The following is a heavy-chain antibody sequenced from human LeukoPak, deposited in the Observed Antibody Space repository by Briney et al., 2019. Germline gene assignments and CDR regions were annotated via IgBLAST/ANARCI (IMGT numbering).Heavy chain of an antibody. V-gene: IGHV4-39*01. D-gene: IGHD3-3*01. CDR3: ARATYDFWSGHHYGMDV. CDR2: IYYSGST. Sequence: SETLSLTCTVSGGSISSSSYYWGWIRQPPGKGLEWSGRIYYSGSTYYNPSLKSRVTISVDTSKNQFSLKLSSVTAADTAVYYCARATYDFWSGHHYGMDVWGQGTTVTVSS. J-gene: IGHJ6*02. CDR1: GGSISSSSYY.